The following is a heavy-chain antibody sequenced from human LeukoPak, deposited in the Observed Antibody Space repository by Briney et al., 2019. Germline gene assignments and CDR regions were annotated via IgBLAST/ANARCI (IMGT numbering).Heavy chain of an antibody. CDR1: GYTFTSYD. CDR2: MNPNSGNT. Sequence: ASVKVSCKASGYTFTSYDINWVRQATGRGLEWMGWMNPNSGNTGYAQKFQGRVTMTRNTSISTAYMELSSLRSEDTAVYYCARKKIRSDAFDIWGQGTMVTVSS. J-gene: IGHJ3*02. D-gene: IGHD4-17*01. V-gene: IGHV1-8*01. CDR3: ARKKIRSDAFDI.